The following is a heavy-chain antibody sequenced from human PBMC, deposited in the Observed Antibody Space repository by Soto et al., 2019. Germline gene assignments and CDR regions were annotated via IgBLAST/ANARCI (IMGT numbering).Heavy chain of an antibody. V-gene: IGHV4-34*01. J-gene: IGHJ6*03. CDR1: GGSFSGYY. CDR2: INHSGST. D-gene: IGHD2-2*01. CDR3: ARGGRVVVVPAAPHRRYYYMDV. Sequence: SETLSLTCAVYGGSFSGYYWSWIRQPPGKGLEWIGEINHSGSTNYNPSLKSRVTISVDTSKNQFSLKLSSVTAADTAVYYCARGGRVVVVPAAPHRRYYYMDVWGKGTTVTVSS.